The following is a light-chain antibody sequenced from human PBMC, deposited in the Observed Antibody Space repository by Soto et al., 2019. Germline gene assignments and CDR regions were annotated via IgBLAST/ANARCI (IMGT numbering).Light chain of an antibody. V-gene: IGLV2-8*01. J-gene: IGLJ3*02. CDR1: SSDVGTHGY. Sequence: QSVLTQPPSASGSPGQSVTISCTGTSSDVGTHGYVSWYQQHAGKAPKLMIYDVTKRPSGVPDRFSGSKSAYTASLTVSGLQAEDEADYYCMCYAGGNNWVFGGGTKLTVL. CDR3: MCYAGGNNWV. CDR2: DVT.